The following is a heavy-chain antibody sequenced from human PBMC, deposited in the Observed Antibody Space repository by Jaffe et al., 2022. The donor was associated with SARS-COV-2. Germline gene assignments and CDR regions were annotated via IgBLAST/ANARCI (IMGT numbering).Heavy chain of an antibody. D-gene: IGHD6-19*01. J-gene: IGHJ2*01. CDR1: GFTFSSYA. CDR2: ISSNGGST. Sequence: EVQLVESGGGLVQPGGSLRLSCAASGFTFSSYAMEWVRQAPGKGLEFVSAISSNGGSTYYATSVKGRFAISRDNSKNTLYLQMGSLRVEDMAVYYCARGGIEQWLAQLDLWGRGTLVTVSS. V-gene: IGHV3-64*01. CDR3: ARGGIEQWLAQLDL.